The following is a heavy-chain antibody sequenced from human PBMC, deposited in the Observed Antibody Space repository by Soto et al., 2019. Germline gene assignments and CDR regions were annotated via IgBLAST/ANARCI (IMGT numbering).Heavy chain of an antibody. J-gene: IGHJ4*02. D-gene: IGHD3-22*01. V-gene: IGHV3-23*01. CDR2: ITGRDAGT. CDR1: GFTFSNYA. Sequence: EVQLLESGGGLVHPGESLRLSCAASGFTFSNYAMSWVRQAPGKGLEWVSTITGRDAGTSYADSVKGRFTISRDNSRNTLYLQINSLRAEDTAVYYCAKDAPGSGWLSDYWGQGARVTVSS. CDR3: AKDAPGSGWLSDY.